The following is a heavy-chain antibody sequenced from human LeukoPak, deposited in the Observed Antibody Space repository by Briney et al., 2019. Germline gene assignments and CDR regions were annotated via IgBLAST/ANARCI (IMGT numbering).Heavy chain of an antibody. V-gene: IGHV3-48*03. CDR2: ISSSGSTI. J-gene: IGHJ4*02. D-gene: IGHD6-6*01. CDR1: GFTFSSYE. Sequence: GGSLRLSCAASGFTFSSYEMNWVRQAPGKGLEWVSYISSSGSTIYYADSVKGRFTISRDNAKNSLYLQMNSLRAEDTAVYYCARGHSSSSGSDYWGQGTLVTVSS. CDR3: ARGHSSSSGSDY.